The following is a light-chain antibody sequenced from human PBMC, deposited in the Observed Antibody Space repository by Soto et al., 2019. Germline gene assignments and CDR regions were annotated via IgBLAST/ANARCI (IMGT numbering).Light chain of an antibody. V-gene: IGKV3-15*01. CDR1: QGIGST. Sequence: EIVMTQSPATLSVSPGEGATLSCRASQGIGSTFAWYQQKPGQTPRLLIYGASTRATGVPARFSGSASGTDFTLAITSLQSGDFAVDYCQHYGNLPLTFGGGPKVESK. J-gene: IGKJ4*01. CDR3: QHYGNLPLT. CDR2: GAS.